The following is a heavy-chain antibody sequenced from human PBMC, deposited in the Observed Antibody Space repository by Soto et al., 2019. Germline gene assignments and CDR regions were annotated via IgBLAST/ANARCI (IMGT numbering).Heavy chain of an antibody. CDR2: ISAYNGNT. J-gene: IGHJ4*02. V-gene: IGHV1-18*01. Sequence: ASVKVSCKASGYTFTSYGISWVRQAPGQGLEWMGWISAYNGNTNYAQKLQGRVTMTTDTSTSTAYMELRSLRSDDTAVYYCARDLGYSSGWYKGGASYYFDYWGQGTLVTVSS. CDR1: GYTFTSYG. CDR3: ARDLGYSSGWYKGGASYYFDY. D-gene: IGHD6-19*01.